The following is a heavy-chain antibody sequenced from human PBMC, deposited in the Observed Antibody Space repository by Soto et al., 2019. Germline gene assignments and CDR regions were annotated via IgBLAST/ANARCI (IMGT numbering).Heavy chain of an antibody. J-gene: IGHJ6*02. V-gene: IGHV1-18*01. CDR3: AGSGYSSGWSYYYYGMDV. CDR1: GYTFTSYG. CDR2: ISAYNGNT. D-gene: IGHD6-19*01. Sequence: QVQLVQSGAEVKKPGASVKVSCKASGYTFTSYGISWVRQAPGQGLEWMGWISAYNGNTNYAQKLQGRVTMTTDTSTSTAYMELRSLRSEDTAVYYCAGSGYSSGWSYYYYGMDVWGQGTTVTVSS.